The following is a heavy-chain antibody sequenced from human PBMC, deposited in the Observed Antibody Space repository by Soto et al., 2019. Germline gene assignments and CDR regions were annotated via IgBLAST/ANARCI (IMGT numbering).Heavy chain of an antibody. D-gene: IGHD6-13*01. CDR2: ISGSGGST. Sequence: GGSLRLSYAASGFTFSAFAMSLVRQAPGKGLEWVSAISGSGGSTYYADSVKGRFTISRDNSKNTLYLQMNSLRAEDTAVYYCAKSRAHSSSGPEDYFDYWGQGTLVTVSS. CDR3: AKSRAHSSSGPEDYFDY. CDR1: GFTFSAFA. J-gene: IGHJ4*02. V-gene: IGHV3-23*01.